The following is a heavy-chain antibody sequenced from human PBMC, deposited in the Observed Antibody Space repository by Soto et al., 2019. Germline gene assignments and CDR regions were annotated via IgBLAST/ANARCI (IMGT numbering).Heavy chain of an antibody. V-gene: IGHV3-15*01. CDR3: TTPYYGDYPNRITPSYPDY. D-gene: IGHD4-17*01. J-gene: IGHJ4*02. CDR1: GFTFSNAW. Sequence: EVQLVESGGGLVKPGGSLRLSCAASGFTFSNAWMSWVRQAPGKGLEWVGRIKSKTDGGTTDYAAPVKGRFTISRDDSKNTLYLQMNSLKTEDTAVYYCTTPYYGDYPNRITPSYPDYWGQGTLVTVSS. CDR2: IKSKTDGGTT.